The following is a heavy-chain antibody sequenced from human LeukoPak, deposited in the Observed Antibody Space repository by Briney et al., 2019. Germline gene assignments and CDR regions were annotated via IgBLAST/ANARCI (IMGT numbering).Heavy chain of an antibody. CDR1: GFTFSSYE. J-gene: IGHJ4*01. Sequence: GGSLRLSCAASGFTFSSYEMNWVRQAPGKGLEWVSTISSSGNNTYYTDSVKGRFTMSRDISRNTVYLQMNSLRVDDTAVYFCARAPVVSCRGAFCYPLDYWGHGILITVSS. D-gene: IGHD2-15*01. CDR2: ISSSGNNT. V-gene: IGHV3-23*01. CDR3: ARAPVVSCRGAFCYPLDY.